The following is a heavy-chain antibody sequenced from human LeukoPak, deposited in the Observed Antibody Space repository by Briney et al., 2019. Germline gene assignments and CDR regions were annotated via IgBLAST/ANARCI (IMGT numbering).Heavy chain of an antibody. CDR3: ARFVVVATFNWFDP. J-gene: IGHJ5*02. CDR1: GYTFTSYG. Sequence: ASVKVSCKASGYTFTSYGISWVRQDPGQGLEWMGWISAYNGNTNYAQKLQGRVTMTTDTSTSTAYMELRSLRSDDTAVYYCARFVVVATFNWFDPWGQGTLVTVSS. V-gene: IGHV1-18*01. CDR2: ISAYNGNT. D-gene: IGHD2-15*01.